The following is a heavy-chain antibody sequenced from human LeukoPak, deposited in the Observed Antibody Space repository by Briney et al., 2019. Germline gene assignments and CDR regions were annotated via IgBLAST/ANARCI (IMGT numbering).Heavy chain of an antibody. D-gene: IGHD4-17*01. CDR3: ARMSGDLDAFDI. J-gene: IGHJ3*02. Sequence: SQTLSLTCTVSGGSISSGSYYWSWIRQPAGKGLEWIGRIYTSGSTNYNPSLKSRVTISVDTSKNQFSLKLSSVTAADTAVYYCARMSGDLDAFDIWGQGTMVTVSS. CDR1: GGSISSGSYY. CDR2: IYTSGST. V-gene: IGHV4-61*02.